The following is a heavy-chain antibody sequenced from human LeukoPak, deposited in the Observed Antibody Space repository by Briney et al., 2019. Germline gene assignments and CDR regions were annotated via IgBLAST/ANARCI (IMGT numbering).Heavy chain of an antibody. CDR2: INPSGGST. J-gene: IGHJ5*02. Sequence: ASVKVSCEASGYTFTSYYMHWVPQAPGQGLEWMGIINPSGGSTSYAQKFQGRVTMTRDTSTSTVYMELSSLRSEDTAVYYCARDQGVLTPLFWFDPWGQGTLVTVSS. V-gene: IGHV1-46*01. CDR1: GYTFTSYY. CDR3: ARDQGVLTPLFWFDP. D-gene: IGHD2-8*01.